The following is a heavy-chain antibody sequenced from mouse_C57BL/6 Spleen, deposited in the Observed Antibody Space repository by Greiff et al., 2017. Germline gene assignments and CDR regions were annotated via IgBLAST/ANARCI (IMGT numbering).Heavy chain of an antibody. CDR2: IDPSDSYT. D-gene: IGHD2-12*01. V-gene: IGHV1-69*01. Sequence: VQLQQPGAELVMPGASVKLSCKASGYTFTSYWMHWVKQRPGQGLEWTGEIDPSDSYTNYNQKFKGKSTLTVDKSSSTAYMQLSSLTSEDSAVYCGARDDEEQPLAMDYWGQRTSVTV. CDR1: GYTFTSYW. CDR3: ARDDEEQPLAMDY. J-gene: IGHJ4*01.